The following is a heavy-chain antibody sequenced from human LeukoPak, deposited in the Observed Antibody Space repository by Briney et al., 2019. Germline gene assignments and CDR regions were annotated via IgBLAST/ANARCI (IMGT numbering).Heavy chain of an antibody. CDR2: ISSNGGST. D-gene: IGHD4-17*01. CDR3: AREDYGDYVT. J-gene: IGHJ5*02. CDR1: GFTFSSYA. V-gene: IGHV3-64*01. Sequence: GGSLRLSCAASGFTFSSYAMHWVRQAPGKGLEYVSAISSNGGSTHYANSVKGRFTISRDNSKNTLYLQMNSLRAEDTAVYYCAREDYGDYVTWGQGTLVTVSS.